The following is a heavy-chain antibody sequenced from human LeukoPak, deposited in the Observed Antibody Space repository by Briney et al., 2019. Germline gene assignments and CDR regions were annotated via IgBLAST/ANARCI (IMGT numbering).Heavy chain of an antibody. V-gene: IGHV3-74*03. CDR1: GFAFSGYW. J-gene: IGHJ4*02. Sequence: PGGSLRLSCAASGFAFSGYWMHWVRQVPGKGLVWLSRINGDGSYTKYADSVKGRFTISRDNAQNTLFLQMNSLSAEDTAVYFCARDKSEYDSSGRGDYWGQGTLVTVSS. D-gene: IGHD3-22*01. CDR2: INGDGSYT. CDR3: ARDKSEYDSSGRGDY.